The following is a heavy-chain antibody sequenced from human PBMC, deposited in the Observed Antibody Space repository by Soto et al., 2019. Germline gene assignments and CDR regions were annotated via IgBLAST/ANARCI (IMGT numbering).Heavy chain of an antibody. CDR1: GFTFSSHE. Sequence: DVQLVESGGALVQTGGSLRLSCVASGFTFSSHEMNWVRQAPGKGLEWVSYISSSGSTKFYADSVKGRFTISRDNAEGTLYLQMNSLRAEDTAVYYCARIGVVESRSLDYWGQGTRVTVSS. V-gene: IGHV3-48*03. CDR3: ARIGVVESRSLDY. CDR2: ISSSGSTK. D-gene: IGHD3-16*01. J-gene: IGHJ4*02.